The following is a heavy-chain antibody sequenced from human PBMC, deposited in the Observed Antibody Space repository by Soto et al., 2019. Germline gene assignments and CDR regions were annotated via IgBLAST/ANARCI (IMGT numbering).Heavy chain of an antibody. J-gene: IGHJ3*02. CDR3: AREAVYGEYHDAFDI. V-gene: IGHV3-48*01. CDR2: ISSSGSTI. D-gene: IGHD4-17*01. CDR1: GFTFSSYS. Sequence: GGSLRLSCAASGFTFSSYSMNWVRQAPGKGLEWVSYISSSGSTIYYADSVKGRFTISRDNAKNSLYLQMNSLRAEDTAMYYCAREAVYGEYHDAFDIWGQGTMVTVSS.